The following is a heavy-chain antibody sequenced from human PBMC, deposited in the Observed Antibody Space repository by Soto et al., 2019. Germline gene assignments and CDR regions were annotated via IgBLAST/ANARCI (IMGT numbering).Heavy chain of an antibody. CDR2: TYYDGTT. CDR3: GRVGRRDGNSSPGRFET. D-gene: IGHD1-26*01. CDR1: RGSINSGDYF. J-gene: IGHJ5*02. Sequence: SETLSLTSSVSRGSINSGDYFWSWIRQAPGKGLEWIGYTYYDGTTYYSPSLKRRVTVSVDTPKNKFFLKVNSVTAADTAVYYCGRVGRRDGNSSPGRFETWGQGILVTVSS. V-gene: IGHV4-30-4*01.